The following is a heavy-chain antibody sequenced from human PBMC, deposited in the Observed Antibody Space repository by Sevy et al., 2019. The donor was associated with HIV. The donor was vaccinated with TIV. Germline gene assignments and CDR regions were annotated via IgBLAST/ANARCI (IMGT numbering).Heavy chain of an antibody. Sequence: LGGSLRLSCAASGFTFSNAWMSWVRQAPGKGLEWVGRIKSKTDGGTTDYAAPVKGRFTISRDDSKNTLYLQMNSLKTEDTAVYYCTTETHRDYGGGYNWFDPWGQGTLVTVSS. CDR1: GFTFSNAW. D-gene: IGHD4-17*01. V-gene: IGHV3-15*01. CDR2: IKSKTDGGTT. CDR3: TTETHRDYGGGYNWFDP. J-gene: IGHJ5*02.